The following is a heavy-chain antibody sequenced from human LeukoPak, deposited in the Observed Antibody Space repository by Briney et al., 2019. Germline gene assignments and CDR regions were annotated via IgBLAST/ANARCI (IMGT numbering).Heavy chain of an antibody. CDR3: ASYGDYALEY. D-gene: IGHD4-17*01. J-gene: IGHJ4*02. V-gene: IGHV4-34*01. Sequence: SETLSLTCAVYGGSFSGYYWSWIRQPPGKGLEWIGEINHSGSTNYSPSLKSRVTISVDASKNQFSLKLSSVTAADTAVYYCASYGDYALEYWGQGTLVTVSS. CDR1: GGSFSGYY. CDR2: INHSGST.